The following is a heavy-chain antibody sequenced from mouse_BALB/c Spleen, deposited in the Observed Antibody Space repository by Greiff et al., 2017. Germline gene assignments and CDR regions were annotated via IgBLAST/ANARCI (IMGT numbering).Heavy chain of an antibody. V-gene: IGHV1-69*02. CDR1: GYTFTSYW. D-gene: IGHD1-1*01. CDR2: IYPSDSYT. CDR3: TRRVLLRSYSMDY. J-gene: IGHJ4*01. Sequence: VQLQQPGAELVRPGASVKLSCKASGYTFTSYWINWVKQRPGQGLEWIGNIYPSDSYTNYDQKFKDKATLTVDKSSSTAYMQLSSPTSEDSAVYYCTRRVLLRSYSMDYWGQGTSVTVSS.